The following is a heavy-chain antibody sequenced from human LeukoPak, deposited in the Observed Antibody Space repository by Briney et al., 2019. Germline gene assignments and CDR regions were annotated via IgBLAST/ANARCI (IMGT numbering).Heavy chain of an antibody. CDR3: ARQCMTGQSRLAQSHYHFTMDD. V-gene: IGHV1-2*02. J-gene: IGHJ6*03. D-gene: IGHD3-9*01. Sequence: ASVKGSCKASGYTFTGYYMHWVRQAPGQGLDWMGWINPNSGGTNYAQKFQGRVTMTRDTSISTADLELSRVTSDDPAVQCFARQCMTGQSRLAQSHYHFTMDDWGKGPT. CDR1: GYTFTGYY. CDR2: INPNSGGT.